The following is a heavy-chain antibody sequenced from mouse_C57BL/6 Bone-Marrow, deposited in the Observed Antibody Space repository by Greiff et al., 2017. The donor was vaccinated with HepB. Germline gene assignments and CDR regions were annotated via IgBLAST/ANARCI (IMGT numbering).Heavy chain of an antibody. CDR1: GYTFTDYN. D-gene: IGHD1-1*01. V-gene: IGHV1-22*01. Sequence: EVKLMESGPELVKPGASVKMSCKASGYTFTDYNMHWVKQSHGKSLEWIGYINPNNGGTSYNQKFKGKATLTVNKSSSTAYMELRSLTSEDSAVYYCARESHITTVVARYYFDYWGQGTTLTVSS. J-gene: IGHJ2*01. CDR2: INPNNGGT. CDR3: ARESHITTVVARYYFDY.